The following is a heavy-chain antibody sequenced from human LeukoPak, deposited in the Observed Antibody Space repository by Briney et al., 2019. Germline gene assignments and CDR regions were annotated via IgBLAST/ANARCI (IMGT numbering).Heavy chain of an antibody. V-gene: IGHV3-23*01. CDR3: ARDPSDGTKAFDD. J-gene: IGHJ4*02. Sequence: GGSLRLSCAASGFTFSSYAMSWVRQAPGKGLEWVSAISGSGGSTYYADSVKGRFTISRDNSKNTLYLQMDSLRDEDTAVYYCARDPSDGTKAFDDWGQGTLSPSPQ. CDR2: ISGSGGST. CDR1: GFTFSSYA.